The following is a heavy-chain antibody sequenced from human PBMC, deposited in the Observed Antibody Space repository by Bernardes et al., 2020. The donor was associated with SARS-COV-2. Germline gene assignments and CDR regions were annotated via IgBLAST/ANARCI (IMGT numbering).Heavy chain of an antibody. CDR2: IKEDGGAK. D-gene: IGHD3-10*01. J-gene: IGHJ6*02. V-gene: IGHV3-7*01. CDR1: GFTFSSYW. Sequence: GSLSPSWAASGFTFSSYWMSWVRPAPGKGLEWVANIKEDGGAKYYVDSVKGRFTISRDNAKRSLSLQMDSLRAEDTAVYYCAREIYGSGTYRNYYNSGLDVWGQGTTVTVSS. CDR3: AREIYGSGTYRNYYNSGLDV.